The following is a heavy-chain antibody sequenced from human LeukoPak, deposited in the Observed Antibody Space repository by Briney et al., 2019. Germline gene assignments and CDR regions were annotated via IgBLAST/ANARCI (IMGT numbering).Heavy chain of an antibody. D-gene: IGHD1-7*01. Sequence: SVKVSCKASGGTFSSYAISWVRQAPGQGLEWMGRIITIFGTANYAQKFQGRVTITTDESTSTAYMELSSLRSEDTAVYYCAGRAEVYNWNYADAFDIWGQGTMVTVSS. V-gene: IGHV1-69*05. CDR3: AGRAEVYNWNYADAFDI. CDR1: GGTFSSYA. CDR2: IITIFGTA. J-gene: IGHJ3*02.